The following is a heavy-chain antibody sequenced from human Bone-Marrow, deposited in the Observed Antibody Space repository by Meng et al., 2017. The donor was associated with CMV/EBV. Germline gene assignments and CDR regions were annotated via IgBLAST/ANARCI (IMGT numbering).Heavy chain of an antibody. Sequence: GESLKISCAASGFTFSSYSMNWVRQAPGKGLEWLSSISSSSAYIYYADSVKGRFTISRDNARNSLYLQMNSLRAEDTAVYYCARGLGVRSSGYYYVDNWGQGTLVTVSS. CDR2: ISSSSAYI. CDR1: GFTFSSYS. J-gene: IGHJ4*02. CDR3: ARGLGVRSSGYYYVDN. V-gene: IGHV3-21*01. D-gene: IGHD3-22*01.